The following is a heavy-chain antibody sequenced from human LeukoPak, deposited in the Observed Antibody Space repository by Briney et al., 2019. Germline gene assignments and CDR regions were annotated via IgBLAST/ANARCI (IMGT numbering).Heavy chain of an antibody. CDR2: ANPNKGVT. CDR3: ATDHCTRTNCYEDYYHGMDV. CDR1: EDTFTGYY. D-gene: IGHD2-2*01. Sequence: ASVRVSCKASEDTFTGYYINWVRQAPGQGLEWMGWANPNKGVTEYAQEFQGRVTMTRDTSLSTAYMELSRLRSDDTAVYYCATDHCTRTNCYEDYYHGMDVWGQGTTVTVSS. J-gene: IGHJ6*02. V-gene: IGHV1-2*02.